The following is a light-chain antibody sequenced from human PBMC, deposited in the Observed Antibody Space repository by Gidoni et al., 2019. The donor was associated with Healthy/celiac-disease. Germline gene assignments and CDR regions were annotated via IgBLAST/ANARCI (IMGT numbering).Light chain of an antibody. J-gene: IGKJ2*01. CDR2: AAS. CDR3: QQSYSTPPYT. Sequence: DIQMTPSPSSLSASVGDRVTIICRASQSISRYLNWYQQKPGKAPKLLIYAASSLQSGVPSSFSSSGSGTDFTLTISSLQPEDFATYYCQQSYSTPPYTFGQGTKLEIK. CDR1: QSISRY. V-gene: IGKV1-39*01.